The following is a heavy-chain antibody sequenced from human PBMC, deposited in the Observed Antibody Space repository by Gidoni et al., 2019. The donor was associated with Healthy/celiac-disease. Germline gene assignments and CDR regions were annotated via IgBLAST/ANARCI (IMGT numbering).Heavy chain of an antibody. Sequence: QVQLQESGPGLVKPSATLSLTCTVSGGSVSRGSYYWSWIRQPPGKGLEWIGYIYYSGSTNYNPSLKSRVTISVDTSKNQFSLKLSSVTAADTAVYYCARNSRVGATIYFDYWGQGTLVTVSS. D-gene: IGHD1-26*01. CDR3: ARNSRVGATIYFDY. CDR2: IYYSGST. V-gene: IGHV4-61*01. CDR1: GGSVSRGSYY. J-gene: IGHJ4*02.